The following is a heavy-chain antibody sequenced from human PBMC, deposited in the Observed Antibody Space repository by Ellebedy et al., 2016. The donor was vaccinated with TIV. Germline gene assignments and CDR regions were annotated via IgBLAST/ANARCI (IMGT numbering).Heavy chain of an antibody. CDR2: ISGSGITT. CDR1: GLTFSNYA. Sequence: GESLKISXAPSGLTFSNYAMSWVRQVPGQGLEWVSGISGSGITTFYADSVKGRFTISRDNAKNSLYLQMNSLRAEDTAVYYCAGSSWYMAFDIWGQGTMVTVSS. CDR3: AGSSWYMAFDI. V-gene: IGHV3-23*01. D-gene: IGHD6-13*01. J-gene: IGHJ3*02.